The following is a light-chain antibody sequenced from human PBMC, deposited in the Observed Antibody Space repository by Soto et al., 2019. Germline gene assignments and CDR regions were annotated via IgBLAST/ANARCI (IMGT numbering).Light chain of an antibody. Sequence: QSVLTQPASVSGSPGQSITISCTGTSSDVGGYNYVSWYQQHPAKVPKLMIYHVSNRPSGVSDRFSGSKSGNTASLTISGLQAEYEGDYYCYSYTTSSTYVFGTGTKVTVL. J-gene: IGLJ1*01. CDR2: HVS. CDR3: YSYTTSSTYV. V-gene: IGLV2-14*01. CDR1: SSDVGGYNY.